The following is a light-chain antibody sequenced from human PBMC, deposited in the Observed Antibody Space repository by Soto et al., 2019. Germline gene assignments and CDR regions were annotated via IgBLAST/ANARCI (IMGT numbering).Light chain of an antibody. V-gene: IGKV1-6*01. CDR3: LQDYAYPFT. Sequence: AIQMTQSPSSLSASVGDRGTITCRASQGMGNDLGWYQQKPGKAPKLLIYAASSLQSGVPSRFSGSGSGTDFTLTISSLQPEDFATYYCLQDYAYPFTFGGGTKVDI. J-gene: IGKJ4*01. CDR1: QGMGND. CDR2: AAS.